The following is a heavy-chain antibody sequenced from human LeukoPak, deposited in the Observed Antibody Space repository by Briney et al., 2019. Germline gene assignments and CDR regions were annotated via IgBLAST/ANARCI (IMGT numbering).Heavy chain of an antibody. CDR2: ISGSGGST. J-gene: IGHJ4*02. CDR1: GFTFSSYS. Sequence: GGSLRLSCAASGFTFSSYSMAWVRQAPGKGLEWVSGISGSGGSTYVADSVKGRFTVSRDNSKNTLYLQMNSLRADDTAVYYCAKDRPTVYSSSWLHFLDSWGQGTLVTVSS. V-gene: IGHV3-23*01. D-gene: IGHD6-13*01. CDR3: AKDRPTVYSSSWLHFLDS.